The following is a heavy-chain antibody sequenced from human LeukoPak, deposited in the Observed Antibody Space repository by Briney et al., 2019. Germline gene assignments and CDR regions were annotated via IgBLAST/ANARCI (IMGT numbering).Heavy chain of an antibody. CDR1: GFTFSSYA. J-gene: IGHJ4*02. CDR2: ISYDGSNK. CDR3: ARDSIAQLELGDLDY. V-gene: IGHV3-30-3*01. D-gene: IGHD6-13*01. Sequence: GGSLRLSCAASGFTFSSYAMHWVRQAPGKGLEWVAVISYDGSNKYYADSVKGRFTISRDNSKNTLYLQMNSLRAEDTAVYYCARDSIAQLELGDLDYWGQGTLVTVPS.